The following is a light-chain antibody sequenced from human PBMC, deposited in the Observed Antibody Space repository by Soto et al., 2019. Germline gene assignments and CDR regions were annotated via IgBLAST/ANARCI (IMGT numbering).Light chain of an antibody. CDR3: QQRYDWPLT. Sequence: EIVLTQSPATLSLSPGERATPSCRASQSISSSLAWYQQKPGQAPRLLIYAASNRATGIPARFSGSGSGTDFTLTISSLEPEDFAVYYCQQRYDWPLTFGGGTKVDIK. CDR2: AAS. J-gene: IGKJ4*01. CDR1: QSISSS. V-gene: IGKV3-11*01.